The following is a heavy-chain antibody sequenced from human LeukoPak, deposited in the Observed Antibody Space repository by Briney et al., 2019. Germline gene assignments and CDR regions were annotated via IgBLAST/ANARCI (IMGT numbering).Heavy chain of an antibody. CDR3: ARSGWYLGFDP. J-gene: IGHJ5*02. CDR2: IYPGDSDT. D-gene: IGHD6-19*01. Sequence: GESLKISCKGSGYSFTTYWIGWVRQMPGKGLEWMGIIYPGDSDTRYSPSFQGQVTISADKSLSTAYLQWSSLNASDTAIYYCARSGWYLGFDPWGQGTLVTVSS. V-gene: IGHV5-51*01. CDR1: GYSFTTYW.